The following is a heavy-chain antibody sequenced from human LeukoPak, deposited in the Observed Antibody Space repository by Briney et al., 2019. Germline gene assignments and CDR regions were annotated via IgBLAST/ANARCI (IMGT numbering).Heavy chain of an antibody. CDR3: ARGIWSRTVSSYYFDC. Sequence: ASVMVSCKASGYTFTNYAMQWVRQAPGQRLEWMGWINAGNGHTRYSQRFQGRVTITRDTSASTVYMEVTSLRFEDTAVYYCARGIWSRTVSSYYFDCWGQGTLVTVSS. J-gene: IGHJ4*02. D-gene: IGHD3-3*01. CDR1: GYTFTNYA. V-gene: IGHV1-3*01. CDR2: INAGNGHT.